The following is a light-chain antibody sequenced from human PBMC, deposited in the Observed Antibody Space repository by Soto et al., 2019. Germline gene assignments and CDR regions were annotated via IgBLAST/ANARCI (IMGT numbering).Light chain of an antibody. J-gene: IGKJ1*01. CDR3: QQYGSSPET. CDR1: QSVSSSY. CDR2: GVS. Sequence: EIVLTQSPGTLSLSPGERATLSCRASQSVSSSYLAWYQQKPGQAPRLLIYGVSSRATGIPDRFSGSGSGTDLTLTISRLEPEDFAVYYCQQYGSSPETFGQGTKVDIK. V-gene: IGKV3-20*01.